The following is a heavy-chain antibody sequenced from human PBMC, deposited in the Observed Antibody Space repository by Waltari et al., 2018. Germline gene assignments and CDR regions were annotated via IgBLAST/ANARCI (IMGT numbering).Heavy chain of an antibody. CDR2: ISYSGTT. V-gene: IGHV4-59*01. Sequence: QAQLQESGPGLVKPSETLSLTCTVAGGSIRNSYWSWIRQSPGKGLEWLGYISYSGTTDYNPSLKSRVSISVDTSKNQFSLNVTSVTAADTAFYYCARLNGGNHYFMDQWGQGTQVTVSS. J-gene: IGHJ4*02. CDR3: ARLNGGNHYFMDQ. D-gene: IGHD1-26*01. CDR1: GGSIRNSY.